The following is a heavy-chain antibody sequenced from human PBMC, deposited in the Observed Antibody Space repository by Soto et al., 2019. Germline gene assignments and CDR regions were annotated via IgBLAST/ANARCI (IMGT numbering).Heavy chain of an antibody. CDR3: ARMRFGEVPCWFDP. CDR1: GGFVSSASYF. Sequence: SETLSLTCTVSGGFVSSASYFWSWIRQPPGKEMEFIAYVYYTGTTKYSPSLKSRASISLDTSKNQFSLNLSSVTTADTAIYYCARMRFGEVPCWFDPWRQGILVTVSS. J-gene: IGHJ5*02. V-gene: IGHV4-61*01. CDR2: VYYTGTT. D-gene: IGHD3-3*01.